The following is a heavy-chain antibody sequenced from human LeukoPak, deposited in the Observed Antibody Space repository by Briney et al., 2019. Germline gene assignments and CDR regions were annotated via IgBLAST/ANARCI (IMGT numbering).Heavy chain of an antibody. D-gene: IGHD3-10*01. CDR2: IKLDVSEK. CDR3: ARDSSPYGSGSYYSH. Sequence: PGGSLRLSCAASGFTFSTYWMNWVRQAPGKGLEWVANIKLDVSEKSYVDPVKGRFTISRDNAKTSLYLQMSSLRAQDTAGYYCARDSSPYGSGSYYSHWGQGTLVTVSS. CDR1: GFTFSTYW. J-gene: IGHJ4*02. V-gene: IGHV3-7*01.